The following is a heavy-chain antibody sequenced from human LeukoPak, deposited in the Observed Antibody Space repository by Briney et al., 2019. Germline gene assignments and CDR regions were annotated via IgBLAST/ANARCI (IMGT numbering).Heavy chain of an antibody. V-gene: IGHV4-4*07. J-gene: IGHJ4*02. CDR2: IYTSGST. CDR1: GGSISSYY. Sequence: SETLSLTCTVSGGSISSYYWSWIRQPAGKGLEWIGRIYTSGSTNYNPSLKSRVTMSVDTSKNQFSLKLSSVTAADTAVYYCAAENKYYYDSSGYYYVDYWGQGTLVTVSS. D-gene: IGHD3-22*01. CDR3: AAENKYYYDSSGYYYVDY.